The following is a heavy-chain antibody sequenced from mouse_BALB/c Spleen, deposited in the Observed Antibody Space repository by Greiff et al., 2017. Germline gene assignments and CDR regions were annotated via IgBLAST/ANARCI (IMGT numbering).Heavy chain of an antibody. D-gene: IGHD3-2*01. CDR2: ISSGGSYT. Sequence: EVQLKESGGDLVKPGGSLKLSCAASGFTFSSYGMSWVRQTPDKRLEWVATISSGGSYTYYPDSVKGRFTISRDNAKNTLYLQMSSLKSEDTAMYYCARHVLDSSGYLDYWGQGTSVTVSS. CDR3: ARHVLDSSGYLDY. V-gene: IGHV5-6*01. J-gene: IGHJ4*01. CDR1: GFTFSSYG.